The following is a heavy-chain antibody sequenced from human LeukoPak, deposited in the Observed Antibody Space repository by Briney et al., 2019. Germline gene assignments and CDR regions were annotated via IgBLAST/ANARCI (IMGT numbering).Heavy chain of an antibody. Sequence: RASVRVSCKASGYTFTSYAMNRVRQAPGQGLEWMGRINTNTGNPTYAQGFTGRFVFSLDTSVSTAYLQISSLKAEDTAVYYCTRVRSSSWVDYWGQGTLVTVSS. D-gene: IGHD6-13*01. V-gene: IGHV7-4-1*02. CDR1: GYTFTSYA. CDR2: INTNTGNP. J-gene: IGHJ4*02. CDR3: TRVRSSSWVDY.